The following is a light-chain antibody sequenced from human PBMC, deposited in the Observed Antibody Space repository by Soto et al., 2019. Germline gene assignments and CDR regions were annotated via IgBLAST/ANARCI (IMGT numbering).Light chain of an antibody. J-gene: IGKJ1*01. V-gene: IGKV1-5*03. CDR2: RAS. Sequence: DIQMTQSPSTVSASVGDRVTITCRARQSIGDSLAWYQQKPGKGPKVLIYRASTLESGVPSRFSGSGAGPEFTLTISSLQPDDLGTYYCQQYDTYSLTFGQGTKVEIK. CDR3: QQYDTYSLT. CDR1: QSIGDS.